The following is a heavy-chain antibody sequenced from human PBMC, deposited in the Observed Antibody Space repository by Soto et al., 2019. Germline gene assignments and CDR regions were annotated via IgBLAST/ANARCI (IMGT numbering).Heavy chain of an antibody. CDR1: GFTFSDYS. CDR2: ISESSIT. CDR3: ARVKRRIAVTGGDY. V-gene: IGHV3-48*02. Sequence: LRLSCAASGFTFSDYSMNWVRQAPGKGLEWISYISESSITYYADSVKGRFSISRDNAKNSLYLHMNILRDEDTAVYYCARVKRRIAVTGGDYWGQGTLVTV. J-gene: IGHJ4*02. D-gene: IGHD6-19*01.